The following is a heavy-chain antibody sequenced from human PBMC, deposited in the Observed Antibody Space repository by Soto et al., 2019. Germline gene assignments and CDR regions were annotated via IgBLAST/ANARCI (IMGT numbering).Heavy chain of an antibody. V-gene: IGHV1-3*01. CDR2: INAGNGNT. CDR3: ATDIADDAFDI. CDR1: GYTFTSYA. Sequence: ASVKVSCKASGYTFTSYAMHWVRQAPGQRLEWMGWINAGNGNTKYSQKFQGRVTITRDTSASTAYMELSSLRSEDTAVDYCATDIADDAFDIWGRGTMVTVSS. J-gene: IGHJ3*02. D-gene: IGHD3-9*01.